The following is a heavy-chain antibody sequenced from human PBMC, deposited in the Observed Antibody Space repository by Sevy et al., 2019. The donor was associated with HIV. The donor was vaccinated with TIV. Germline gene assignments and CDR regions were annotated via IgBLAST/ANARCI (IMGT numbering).Heavy chain of an antibody. CDR2: ISPVDDT. CDR1: GFTFTDYD. D-gene: IGHD1-26*01. CDR3: VRAGGTFDSYWYFDL. J-gene: IGHJ2*01. V-gene: IGHV3-13*01. Sequence: GGSLRLSCAASGFTFTDYDMHWVRQGSGRGLEWVSGISPVDDTNYPDFLKGRFTISRKNAKKSLFLQINSLSAEDTAVYYCVRAGGTFDSYWYFDLWGRGTLVTVSS.